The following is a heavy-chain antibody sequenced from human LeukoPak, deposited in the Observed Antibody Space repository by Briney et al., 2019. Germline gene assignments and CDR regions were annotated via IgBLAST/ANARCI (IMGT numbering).Heavy chain of an antibody. CDR3: AIFPSARAERPVPIQPYAAIDV. Sequence: GGSLRLSCAASGFTFSGYAMHWVRQAPGKGLEWVSGISCNSGRKDYADSVKGRFTISRDNSKSTLYLQMNSLRAEDTAVYYCAIFPSARAERPVPIQPYAAIDVWGQGTMVTVSS. V-gene: IGHV3-23*01. CDR1: GFTFSGYA. J-gene: IGHJ3*01. D-gene: IGHD1-26*01. CDR2: ISCNSGRK.